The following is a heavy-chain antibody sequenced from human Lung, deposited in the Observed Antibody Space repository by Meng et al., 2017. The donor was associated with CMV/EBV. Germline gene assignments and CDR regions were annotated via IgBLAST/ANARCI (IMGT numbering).Heavy chain of an antibody. CDR2: IKQDGSQI. V-gene: IGHV3-7*01. J-gene: IGHJ4*02. CDR3: ARVVDTSGSCYQSLPY. D-gene: IGHD3-10*01. Sequence: ESXKISXIGSGFTFSSYWMTWVRQAPGKGLEWVANIKQDGSQIYYVDSVRGRFTISRDNARNSLYLQMNNLRAEDTALYYCARVVDTSGSCYQSLPYWGQGXLVTVSS. CDR1: GFTFSSYW.